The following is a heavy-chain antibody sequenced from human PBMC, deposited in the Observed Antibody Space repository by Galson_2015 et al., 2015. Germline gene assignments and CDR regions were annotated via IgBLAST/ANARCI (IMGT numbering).Heavy chain of an antibody. CDR1: GYTFTSYG. CDR3: ARVDGIYCGGDCYHY. J-gene: IGHJ4*02. D-gene: IGHD2-21*01. V-gene: IGHV1-18*01. Sequence: SVKVSCKASGYTFTSYGISWVRQAPGQGLEWMGWISAYSGKTYYAQKLQGRVTMTTDTSTSTAYMELRSLRSDDTAVYYCARVDGIYCGGDCYHYWGQGTLVTVSS. CDR2: ISAYSGKT.